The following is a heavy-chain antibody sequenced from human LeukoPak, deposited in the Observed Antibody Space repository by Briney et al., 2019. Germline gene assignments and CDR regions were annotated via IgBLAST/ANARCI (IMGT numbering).Heavy chain of an antibody. J-gene: IGHJ6*03. Sequence: ASVKVSCKASGYTFTSYDINWVRQATGQGLEWMGWMNPNSGNTGYAQKFQGRVTITRNTSISTAYMELSSLRSEDTAVYYCARACRGSSASCYWYYMDVWGKGTTVTVSS. CDR3: ARACRGSSASCYWYYMDV. CDR1: GYTFTSYD. CDR2: MNPNSGNT. D-gene: IGHD2-2*01. V-gene: IGHV1-8*03.